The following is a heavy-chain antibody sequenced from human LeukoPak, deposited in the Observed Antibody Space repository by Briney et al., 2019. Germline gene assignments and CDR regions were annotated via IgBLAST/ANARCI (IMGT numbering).Heavy chain of an antibody. CDR2: ISAYNGNT. V-gene: IGHV1-18*01. Sequence: GASVTVSCKASGYTFTSYGISWVRQAPGQGLEGMGWISAYNGNTNYAQKLQGRVTMTTDTSTSTAYMELRSLRSDDTAVYYCASSYGGPKNYYMDVWGKGTTVTVSS. CDR3: ASSYGGPKNYYMDV. J-gene: IGHJ6*03. D-gene: IGHD4-23*01. CDR1: GYTFTSYG.